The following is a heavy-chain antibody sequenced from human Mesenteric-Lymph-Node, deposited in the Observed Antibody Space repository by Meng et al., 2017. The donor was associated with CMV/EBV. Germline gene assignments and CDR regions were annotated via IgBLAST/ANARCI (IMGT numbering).Heavy chain of an antibody. Sequence: QVMIPHGVVHLFKPSATSSVTGAGDCGSFSGYYWNWIRQSPEKGLEWIGEINHSGSTTYNPSFTSRIIISVDTSTNQISLNMSSVTAADTAVYYCARGSSYDILTGYFDYWGQGALVTVSS. V-gene: IGHV4-34*01. J-gene: IGHJ4*02. CDR1: CGSFSGYY. CDR2: INHSGST. CDR3: ARGSSYDILTGYFDY. D-gene: IGHD3-9*01.